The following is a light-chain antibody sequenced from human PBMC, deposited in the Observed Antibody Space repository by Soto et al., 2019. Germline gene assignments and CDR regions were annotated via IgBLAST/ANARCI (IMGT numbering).Light chain of an antibody. CDR3: QQYNSFAWT. J-gene: IGKJ1*01. V-gene: IGKV1-5*01. CDR2: DAY. Sequence: DIQMTQSPSSLSASVGDRVTITCRASQNINTWLAWYHQKPGMAPKLLISDAYTLESGVPSRFSGSGSGPEITLTISSLQPDDFGTYYCQQYNSFAWTFGQGTKVDIK. CDR1: QNINTW.